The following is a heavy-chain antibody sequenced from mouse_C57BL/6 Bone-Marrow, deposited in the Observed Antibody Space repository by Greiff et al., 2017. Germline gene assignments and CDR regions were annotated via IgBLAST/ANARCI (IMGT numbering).Heavy chain of an antibody. CDR3: ARRSNYEGDY. J-gene: IGHJ2*01. Sequence: EVQGVESGGGLVQPGESLKLSCESNDYEFPSHDMPWVRKTPEQRLELVAAINSDGGSTYYPDTMERRFIISRDNTKTTLYLQISKLRSEDTALYYCARRSNYEGDYWGQGTTLTVSS. CDR1: DYEFPSHD. D-gene: IGHD2-5*01. CDR2: INSDGGST. V-gene: IGHV5-2*01.